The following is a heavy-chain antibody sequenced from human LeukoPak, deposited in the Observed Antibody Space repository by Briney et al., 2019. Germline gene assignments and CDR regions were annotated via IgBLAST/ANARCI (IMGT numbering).Heavy chain of an antibody. J-gene: IGHJ3*02. V-gene: IGHV4-59*08. Sequence: PSETLSLTCTVSGGSISTYYWSWIRQPPGKGLEYIGYIYYSGSTDYNPSLKSRVTMSVDTSINQFSPKLSSVTAADTAMYYCARLRLRYKSDGDSTSYEAVDIWGPGTVVTVSS. CDR1: GGSISTYY. CDR3: ARLRLRYKSDGDSTSYEAVDI. D-gene: IGHD2-21*01. CDR2: IYYSGST.